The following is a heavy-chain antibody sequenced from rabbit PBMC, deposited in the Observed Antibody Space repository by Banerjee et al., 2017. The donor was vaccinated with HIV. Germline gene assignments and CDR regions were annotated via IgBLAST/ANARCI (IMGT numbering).Heavy chain of an antibody. CDR1: GFSLSSGYD. V-gene: IGHV1S40*01. CDR3: ERNRDL. J-gene: IGHJ4*01. Sequence: QSLEESGGGLVKPGASLTLTCTASGFSLSSGYDMTWVRQAPGKGLELIGTIVGRTGSAHYATWAKGRFTISKTSSTTVTLQMTSLTAADTATYFCERNRDLWGQGTLVTVS. CDR2: IVGRTGSA.